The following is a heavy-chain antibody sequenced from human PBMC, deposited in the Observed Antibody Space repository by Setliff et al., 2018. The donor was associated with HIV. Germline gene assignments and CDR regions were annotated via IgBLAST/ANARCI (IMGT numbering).Heavy chain of an antibody. CDR3: TTEDPWLRFGH. D-gene: IGHD5-12*01. V-gene: IGHV3-49*04. J-gene: IGHJ5*02. Sequence: LRLSCTTDGFTFGDYALSWVRQAPGKGLEWVGFIRSIAYGGTTEYAASVKGRFIISRDDSKSISYLQMNSLKTEDTAVYYCTTEDPWLRFGHWGQGTLVTVSS. CDR2: IRSIAYGGTT. CDR1: GFTFGDYA.